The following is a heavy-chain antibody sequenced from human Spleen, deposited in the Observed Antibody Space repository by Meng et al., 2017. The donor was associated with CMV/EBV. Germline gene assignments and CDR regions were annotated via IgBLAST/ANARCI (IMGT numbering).Heavy chain of an antibody. CDR2: IREDGSEK. D-gene: IGHD1-26*01. J-gene: IGHJ4*02. CDR1: GFTFSSYW. V-gene: IGHV3-7*01. Sequence: GGSLRLSCAASGFTFSSYWMNWVRQAPGKGLEWVANIREDGSEKYYVDSLKGRFSISRDNAKNSLYLQMNSLRAEDTAVYYCARQEGAILGLAYWGQGTLVTVSS. CDR3: ARQEGAILGLAY.